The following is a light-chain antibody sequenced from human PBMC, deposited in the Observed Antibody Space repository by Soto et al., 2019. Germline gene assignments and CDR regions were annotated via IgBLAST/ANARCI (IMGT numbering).Light chain of an antibody. CDR2: YDD. CDR3: AAWDDSLNVYV. Sequence: QSVLTQPPSVSEAPRQRVTISCSGSSSNIGNNAVNWYQQLPGKAPKLLIYYDDLLPSGVSDRFSGSKSGTSASLAISGLQYEDEADYYCAAWDDSLNVYVFGTGTKLTVL. J-gene: IGLJ1*01. CDR1: SSNIGNNA. V-gene: IGLV1-36*01.